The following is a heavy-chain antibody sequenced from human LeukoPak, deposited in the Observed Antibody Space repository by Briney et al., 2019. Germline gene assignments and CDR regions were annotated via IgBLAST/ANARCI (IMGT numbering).Heavy chain of an antibody. CDR3: ARYTGTRGFYFDF. CDR2: INHSGST. J-gene: IGHJ4*02. D-gene: IGHD1-26*01. CDR1: GGSFSGYY. V-gene: IGHV4-34*01. Sequence: PSETLSLTCAVYGGSFSGYYWSWIRQPPGKGLEWIGEINHSGSTNYNPSLKSRVTLSKDTSKNQFSLRLTSVTAADTAMYYCARYTGTRGFYFDFWGQGTLVTVSS.